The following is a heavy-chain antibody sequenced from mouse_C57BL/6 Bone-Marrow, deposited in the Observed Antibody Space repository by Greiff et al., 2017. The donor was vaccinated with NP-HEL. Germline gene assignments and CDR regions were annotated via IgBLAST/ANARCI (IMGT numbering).Heavy chain of an antibody. Sequence: QVQLQQPGAELVKPGASVKLSCKASGYTFTSYWMHWVKQRPGQGLEWIGWIYPRDGSTKYNEKFKGKATLTVDTSSSTAYMELHSLTSEDSAVYFCARWYYCFDYWGQGTTLTVSS. CDR2: IYPRDGST. CDR3: ARWYYCFDY. V-gene: IGHV1-85*01. J-gene: IGHJ2*01. CDR1: GYTFTSYW. D-gene: IGHD1-1*02.